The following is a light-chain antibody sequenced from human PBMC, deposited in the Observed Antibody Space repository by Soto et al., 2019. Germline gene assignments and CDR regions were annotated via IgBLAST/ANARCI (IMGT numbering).Light chain of an antibody. CDR1: QSVRSSS. CDR2: GAS. CDR3: QQYGSSPWT. V-gene: IGKV3-20*01. Sequence: EIMLTQSPGTLSLSPGERATLSCRASQSVRSSSLVWYQQKSGQAPRLLIYGASARATGIPDRFSGSGSGTDFTLTISRLEPEDFAVYYCQQYGSSPWTFGQGTKVEIK. J-gene: IGKJ1*01.